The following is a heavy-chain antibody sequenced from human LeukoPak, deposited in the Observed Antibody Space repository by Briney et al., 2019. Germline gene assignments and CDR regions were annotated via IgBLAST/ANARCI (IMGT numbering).Heavy chain of an antibody. Sequence: GASVKVSCKASGYTFTGYFMHWVRQAPGQGLEWMGWINPNSGGTNYAQKFQGRVTMTGDTSISTAYMDLSSLRSDDTAVYYCATQKHYGSGSAIDYWGQGTLVTVSS. J-gene: IGHJ4*02. D-gene: IGHD3-10*01. CDR2: INPNSGGT. CDR3: ATQKHYGSGSAIDY. CDR1: GYTFTGYF. V-gene: IGHV1-2*02.